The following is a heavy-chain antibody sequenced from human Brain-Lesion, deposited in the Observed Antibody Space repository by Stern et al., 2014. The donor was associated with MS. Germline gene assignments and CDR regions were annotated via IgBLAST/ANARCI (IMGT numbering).Heavy chain of an antibody. CDR1: GGSISSGSFY. V-gene: IGHV4-61*02. CDR3: ARETGGYTYGDTDFFDY. Sequence: QVQLQESGPGLVKPSQTLSLTCIVSGGSISSGSFYWNWIRQPAGKGLEWIGRIYRSGSRNYTPYLKSRVPISGDPPKNQFPLKMISMTAADTAVYYCARETGGYTYGDTDFFDYWGQGALVTVSS. J-gene: IGHJ4*02. CDR2: IYRSGSR. D-gene: IGHD5-18*01.